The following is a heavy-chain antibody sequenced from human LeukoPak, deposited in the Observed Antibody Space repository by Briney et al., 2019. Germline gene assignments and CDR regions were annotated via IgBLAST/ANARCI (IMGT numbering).Heavy chain of an antibody. V-gene: IGHV3-21*01. Sequence: PGGSLRLSCVASGFTFGKYWMTWVRQAPGKGLEWVSSISSSSGYKYYADSVKGRFTISRDNAKNSLYLQMDSLRAEDAAVYYCARTSGERTAALRAPFEYWGQGNLATVSS. CDR2: ISSSSGYK. D-gene: IGHD6-13*01. J-gene: IGHJ4*02. CDR3: ARTSGERTAALRAPFEY. CDR1: GFTFGKYW.